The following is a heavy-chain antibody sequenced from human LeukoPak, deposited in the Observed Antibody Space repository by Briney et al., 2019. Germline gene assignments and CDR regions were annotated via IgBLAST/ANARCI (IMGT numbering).Heavy chain of an antibody. Sequence: SETLSLTCTVSGGSISSYYWSWIRQPPGKGLEWIGYVYYSGSTNYNPSLKSRVTISVDTSENQFSLKLSSVTAADTAVYYCARSELLWFGGVNSGFDYWGQGTLVTVSS. D-gene: IGHD3-10*01. CDR3: ARSELLWFGGVNSGFDY. CDR1: GGSISSYY. V-gene: IGHV4-59*01. CDR2: VYYSGST. J-gene: IGHJ4*02.